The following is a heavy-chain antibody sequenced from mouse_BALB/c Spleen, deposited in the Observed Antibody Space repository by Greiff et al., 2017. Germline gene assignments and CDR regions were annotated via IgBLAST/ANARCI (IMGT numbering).Heavy chain of an antibody. CDR3: ARHQTGTRYFDY. CDR1: GFTFSSYY. V-gene: IGHV5-6-2*01. CDR2: INSNGGST. D-gene: IGHD4-1*01. Sequence: EVMLVESGGGLVKLGGSLKLSCAASGFTFSSYYMSWVRQTPEKRLELVAAINSNGGSTYYPDTVKGRFTISRDNAKNTLYLQMSSLKSEDTALYYCARHQTGTRYFDYWGQGTTLTVSS. J-gene: IGHJ2*01.